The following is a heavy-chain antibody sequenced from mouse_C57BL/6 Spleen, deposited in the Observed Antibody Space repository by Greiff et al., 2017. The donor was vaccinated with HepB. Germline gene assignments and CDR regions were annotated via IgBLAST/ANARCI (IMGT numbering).Heavy chain of an antibody. CDR2: IYPGDGDT. CDR3: AGSVYSNPFAY. Sequence: VQLQQSGPELVKPGASVKISCKASGYAFSSSWMNWVKQRPGKGLEWIGRIYPGDGDTNYNGKFKGKATLTADTSSSTAYMQLSSLTSEDSAVYFCAGSVYSNPFAYWGQGTLVTVSA. D-gene: IGHD2-5*01. CDR1: GYAFSSSW. J-gene: IGHJ3*01. V-gene: IGHV1-82*01.